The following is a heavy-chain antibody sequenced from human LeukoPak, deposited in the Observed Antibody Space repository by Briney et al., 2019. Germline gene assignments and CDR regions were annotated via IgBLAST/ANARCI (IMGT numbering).Heavy chain of an antibody. CDR2: INPQKRDT. V-gene: IGHV1-18*01. J-gene: IGHJ6*02. CDR3: ARRKYGADYNGTDV. D-gene: IGHD4/OR15-4a*01. CDR1: GYTFSSYG. Sequence: GASVKVSCKASGYTFSSYGINWVRLAPGRGPEWMASINPQKRDTHYAQNFQGRVTVTAGTSTNTAYMELRSLRSDDTAIYYCARRKYGADYNGTDVWGQGTTVTVSS.